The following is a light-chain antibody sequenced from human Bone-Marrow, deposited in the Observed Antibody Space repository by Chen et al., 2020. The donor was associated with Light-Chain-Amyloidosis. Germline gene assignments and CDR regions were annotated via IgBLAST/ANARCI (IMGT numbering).Light chain of an antibody. Sequence: DIQMTQSPSSLSASVGDRVTITCRASQSISNYLNWFQQKPGRAPKLLIYAASSLQSGVPSRFSGSGSGAVFTLTIRSLQPEDFSTYYCQQTYSAPRTFGQGTKVEI. CDR3: QQTYSAPRT. J-gene: IGKJ2*01. V-gene: IGKV1-39*01. CDR2: AAS. CDR1: QSISNY.